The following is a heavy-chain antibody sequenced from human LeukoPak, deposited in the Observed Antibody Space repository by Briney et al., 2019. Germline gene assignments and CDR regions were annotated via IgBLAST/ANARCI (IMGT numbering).Heavy chain of an antibody. CDR3: AGSADYGGNSVYYGMDV. D-gene: IGHD4-23*01. J-gene: IGHJ6*02. V-gene: IGHV4-59*08. CDR2: IYYSGST. Sequence: PSETLSLTCTVSGGSISSYYWSWIRQPPGKGLEWIGYIYYSGSTNYNPSLKSRVTISVDTSKNQFSLKLSSVTAADTAVYHCAGSADYGGNSVYYGMDVWGQGTTVTVSS. CDR1: GGSISSYY.